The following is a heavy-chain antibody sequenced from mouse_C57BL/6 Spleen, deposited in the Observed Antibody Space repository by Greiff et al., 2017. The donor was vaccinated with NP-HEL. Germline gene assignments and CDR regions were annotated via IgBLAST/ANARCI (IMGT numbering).Heavy chain of an antibody. CDR1: GSAFSRSW. CDR3: ARGVLEGFAY. Sequence: QVQLQQSGPALVKPGASVKISCKASGSAFSRSWMNWVKPRPGKGLEWLGRIYPGDGDTNYNGKFKGKATLTADKSSSTAYMQLSSLTSEDSAVYFCARGVLEGFAYWGQGTLVTVSA. CDR2: IYPGDGDT. J-gene: IGHJ3*01. V-gene: IGHV1-82*01.